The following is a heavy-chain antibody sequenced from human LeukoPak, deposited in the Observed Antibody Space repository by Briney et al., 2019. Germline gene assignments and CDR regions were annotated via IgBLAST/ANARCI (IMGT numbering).Heavy chain of an antibody. CDR1: GFTFGDYY. CDR3: ARCEWHYYHYYMDV. CDR2: ISSSDSPI. D-gene: IGHD3-3*01. V-gene: IGHV3-11*04. J-gene: IGHJ6*03. Sequence: GGSLRLSCAASGFTFGDYYMSWIRQAPGKGLEWVSYISSSDSPIYYADSVKGRFTISRDNAKNSLFLQMNSLGAEDTAVYYCARCEWHYYHYYMDVWGKGTTVTVSS.